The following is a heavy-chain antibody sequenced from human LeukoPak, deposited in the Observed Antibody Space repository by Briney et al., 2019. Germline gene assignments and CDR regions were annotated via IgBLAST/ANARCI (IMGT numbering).Heavy chain of an antibody. CDR1: GFTFEDYA. CDR2: ISWNSGSI. V-gene: IGHV3-9*01. D-gene: IGHD6-13*01. Sequence: GGSLRLSCATSGFTFEDYAMHWVRQAPGKGLEWVSGISWNSGSIGYADSVKGRFTISRDNAKNSLYLQMNSLRAEDTALYYCAKDLRSSWYPSNAFDIWGQGTMVTVSS. J-gene: IGHJ3*02. CDR3: AKDLRSSWYPSNAFDI.